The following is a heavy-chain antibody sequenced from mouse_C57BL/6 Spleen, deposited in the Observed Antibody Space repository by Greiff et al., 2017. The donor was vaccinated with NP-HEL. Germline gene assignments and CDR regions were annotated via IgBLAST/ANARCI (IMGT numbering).Heavy chain of an antibody. V-gene: IGHV1-82*01. CDR2: IYPGDGDT. Sequence: VQLQQSGPELVKPGASVKISCKASGYAFSSSWMNWVKQRPGKGLEWIGRIYPGDGDTNYNGKFKGKATLTADKSSSTAYMQLSSLTSEDSAVYFCARRGQLDFFDYWGQGTTLTVSS. D-gene: IGHD3-2*01. CDR1: GYAFSSSW. J-gene: IGHJ2*01. CDR3: ARRGQLDFFDY.